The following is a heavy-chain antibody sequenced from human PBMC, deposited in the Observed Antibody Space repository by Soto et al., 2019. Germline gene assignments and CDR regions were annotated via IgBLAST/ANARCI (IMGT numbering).Heavy chain of an antibody. Sequence: GGSLRLSCAASGFTFSTYSMNWVRQAPGKGLEWVSYISSSSSTIFYTDSVKGRFTVSRDNAKNSLYLQMNSLRAEDTAVYYWARPTYYYDSSGPPAYWGHGTLVTVSS. CDR1: GFTFSTYS. V-gene: IGHV3-48*01. CDR2: ISSSSSTI. J-gene: IGHJ4*01. CDR3: ARPTYYYDSSGPPAY. D-gene: IGHD3-22*01.